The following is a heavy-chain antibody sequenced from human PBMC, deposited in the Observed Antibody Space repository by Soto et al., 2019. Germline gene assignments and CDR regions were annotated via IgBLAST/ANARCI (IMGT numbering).Heavy chain of an antibody. CDR1: GGSISSYY. J-gene: IGHJ3*02. CDR2: IYYSGST. D-gene: IGHD2-15*01. Sequence: QVQLQESGPGLVKPSETLSLTCTVSGGSISSYYWSWIRQPPGKGLEWIGYIYYSGSTNYNPSLKSRVTISVDTSKNQFSLKLSSVTAADTAVYYCASGYCSGGSCYSGAFDIWGQGTMVTVSS. CDR3: ASGYCSGGSCYSGAFDI. V-gene: IGHV4-59*01.